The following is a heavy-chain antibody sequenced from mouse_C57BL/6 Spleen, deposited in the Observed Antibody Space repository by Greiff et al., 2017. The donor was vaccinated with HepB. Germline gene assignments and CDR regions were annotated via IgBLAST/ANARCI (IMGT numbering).Heavy chain of an antibody. D-gene: IGHD3-3*01. Sequence: QVQLQQSGAELVKPGASVKLSCKASGYTFTSYWMHWVKQRPGQGLEWIGMIHPNSGSTNYNEKFKSKATLTVDKSSSTAYMQLSSLTSEDSAVYYCAKGGDERYYFDYWGQGTTLTVSS. CDR2: IHPNSGST. J-gene: IGHJ2*01. V-gene: IGHV1-64*01. CDR1: GYTFTSYW. CDR3: AKGGDERYYFDY.